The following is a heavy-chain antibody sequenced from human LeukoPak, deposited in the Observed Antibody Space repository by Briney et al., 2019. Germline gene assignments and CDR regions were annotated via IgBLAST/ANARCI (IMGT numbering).Heavy chain of an antibody. CDR2: IYPGDSDT. J-gene: IGHJ3*02. CDR1: GYSFTSYW. D-gene: IGHD4-11*01. Sequence: PGGSLRLSCTGSGYSFTSYWIGWVRQMPGKGLEWMGIIYPGDSDTRYSPSFQGQVTISADKSIGTAYLQWSSLKASDTAMYYCARRLRTTVTTRAFDIWGQGTMVTVSS. V-gene: IGHV5-51*01. CDR3: ARRLRTTVTTRAFDI.